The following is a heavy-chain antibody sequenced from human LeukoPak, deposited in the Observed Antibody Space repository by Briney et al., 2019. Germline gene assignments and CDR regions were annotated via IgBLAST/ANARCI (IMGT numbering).Heavy chain of an antibody. CDR3: ARGAAGVLGYCSSTSCYNWFDP. V-gene: IGHV3-23*01. J-gene: IGHJ5*02. D-gene: IGHD2-2*01. Sequence: GGSLRLSCVASGFTFSSYAMSWVRQAPGKGLEWVSAISGSGGNTYYADSVKGRFTISRDNSKNTLYLQMNSLRAEDTAVYYCARGAAGVLGYCSSTSCYNWFDPWGQGTLVTVSS. CDR2: ISGSGGNT. CDR1: GFTFSSYA.